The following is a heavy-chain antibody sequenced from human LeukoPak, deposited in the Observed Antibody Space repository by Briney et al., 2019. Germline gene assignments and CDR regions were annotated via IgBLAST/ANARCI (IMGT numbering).Heavy chain of an antibody. CDR1: GFTFSSYG. D-gene: IGHD4-17*01. Sequence: PGGSLRLSCAASGFTFSSYGMHWVRQAPGKGLEWVAVIWYDGSNKYYADSVKGRFTISRDNSKNTLYLQMNSLRAEDTAVYYCAKLRTVTPQSDAFDIWGQGTMVTVSS. V-gene: IGHV3-33*06. J-gene: IGHJ3*02. CDR3: AKLRTVTPQSDAFDI. CDR2: IWYDGSNK.